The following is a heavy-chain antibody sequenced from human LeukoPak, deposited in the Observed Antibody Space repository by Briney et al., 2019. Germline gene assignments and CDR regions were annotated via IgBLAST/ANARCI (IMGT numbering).Heavy chain of an antibody. CDR2: INPSGTST. J-gene: IGHJ4*02. Sequence: ASVKVSCKASGYIFTNYYMHWVRQAPGQGLEWMGIINPSGTSTSYAQKFQGRVTMTRDTSTSTLYMELSRLRSDDTAVYYCARDFCSSTSCYSGWGQGTLVTVSS. CDR1: GYIFTNYY. D-gene: IGHD2-2*01. CDR3: ARDFCSSTSCYSG. V-gene: IGHV1-46*01.